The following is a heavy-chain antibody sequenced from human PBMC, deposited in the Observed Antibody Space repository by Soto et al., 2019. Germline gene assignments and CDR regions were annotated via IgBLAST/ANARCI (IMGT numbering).Heavy chain of an antibody. CDR2: ISYDGSNK. V-gene: IGHV3-30-3*01. Sequence: QVQLVESGGGVVQPGRSLRLSCAASGFTFSAYAMHWVRQATGKGLEWVAVISYDGSNKHYADSVKGRFTISRDNSKYMLYLQMNSLRAEDTAVYYCASWDSGYYSIAYWGQGTLVTVSS. D-gene: IGHD3-22*01. CDR1: GFTFSAYA. CDR3: ASWDSGYYSIAY. J-gene: IGHJ4*02.